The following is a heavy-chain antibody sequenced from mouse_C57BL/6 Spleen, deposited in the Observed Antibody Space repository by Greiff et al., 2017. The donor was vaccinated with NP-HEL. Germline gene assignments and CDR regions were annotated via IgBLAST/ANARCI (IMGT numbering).Heavy chain of an antibody. V-gene: IGHV5-17*01. CDR3: ARPNYGWYFDV. CDR2: ISSGSSTI. Sequence: VKLVESGGGLVKPGGSLKLSCAASGFTFSDYGMHWVRQAPEKGLEWVAYISSGSSTIYYADTVKGRFTISRDNAKNTLFLQMTSLRSEDTAMYYCARPNYGWYFDVWGTGTTVTVSS. CDR1: GFTFSDYG. J-gene: IGHJ1*03. D-gene: IGHD1-1*01.